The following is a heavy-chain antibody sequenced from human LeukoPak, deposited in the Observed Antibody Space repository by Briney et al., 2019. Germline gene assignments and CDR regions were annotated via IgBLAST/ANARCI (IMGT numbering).Heavy chain of an antibody. CDR2: IDDGGNT. CDR1: GGSFSDYF. V-gene: IGHV4-34*01. D-gene: IGHD2-21*02. J-gene: IGHJ3*02. CDR3: ARFSRITWGDWGDAFDI. Sequence: RPSETLSLTCSVYGGSFSDYFWSWIRQSPGKGLEWIGEIDDGGNTSYNPSLISRVIVSMEKSKKQFSLVMRSVTAADTAVYYCARFSRITWGDWGDAFDIWGQGTTVIVSS.